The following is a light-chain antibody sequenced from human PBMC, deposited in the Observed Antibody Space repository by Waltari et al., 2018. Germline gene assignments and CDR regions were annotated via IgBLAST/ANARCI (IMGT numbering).Light chain of an antibody. CDR2: AAS. CDR1: QSISNW. Sequence: DIQMTQSPSFVSASVVDRVTITCRASQSISNWLAWYQQKPGKAPKFLIYAASSLESGVPSRFGGSGSGTDFTLTISSLQPEDFATYYCQQTNSFPRTFGQGTKVEIK. CDR3: QQTNSFPRT. V-gene: IGKV1-12*01. J-gene: IGKJ1*01.